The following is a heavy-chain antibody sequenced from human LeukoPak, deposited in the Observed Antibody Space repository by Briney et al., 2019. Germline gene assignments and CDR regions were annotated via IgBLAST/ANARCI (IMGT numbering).Heavy chain of an antibody. CDR2: ISSSSSTI. CDR1: GGSISSSS. D-gene: IGHD5-12*01. V-gene: IGHV3-48*04. J-gene: IGHJ4*02. CDR3: ARGALWWLPDY. Sequence: PSETLSLTCTVSGGSISSSSYYWGWIRQAPGKGLEWVSYISSSSSTIYYADSVKGRFTISRDNAKNSLYLQMNSLGAEDTAVYYCARGALWWLPDYWGQGTLVTVSS.